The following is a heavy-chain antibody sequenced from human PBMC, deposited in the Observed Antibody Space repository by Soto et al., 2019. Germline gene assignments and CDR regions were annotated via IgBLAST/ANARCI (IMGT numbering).Heavy chain of an antibody. CDR1: GYSVTGGHY. CDR2: IYHSGHT. J-gene: IGHJ4*02. Sequence: SETPSLTCAVSGYSVTGGHYCSWFRQPPGKGLEWIGSIYHSGHTYYNPSLRSRFTISIDTSKSHFSLKVSSVSAADTAVYFCARARIVAAGNIVDYWGQGTLVTVSS. D-gene: IGHD6-13*01. CDR3: ARARIVAAGNIVDY. V-gene: IGHV4-38-2*01.